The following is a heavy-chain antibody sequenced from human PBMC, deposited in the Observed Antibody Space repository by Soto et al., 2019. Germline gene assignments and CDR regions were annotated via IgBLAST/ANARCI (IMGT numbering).Heavy chain of an antibody. D-gene: IGHD6-6*01. CDR2: IYYSGST. CDR3: ARDRGPFIAAQYYYNSMDV. J-gene: IGHJ6*04. CDR1: GGSISSYY. Sequence: QVQLQESGPGLLKPSETLSLTCTVSGGSISSYYWSCIRQPPGKGLELIGYIYYSGSTNYNPSLMSRVTISVDTSKTQFSLTLSSVTAADTAVYYCARDRGPFIAAQYYYNSMDVWGKGTTVTVSS. V-gene: IGHV4-59*01.